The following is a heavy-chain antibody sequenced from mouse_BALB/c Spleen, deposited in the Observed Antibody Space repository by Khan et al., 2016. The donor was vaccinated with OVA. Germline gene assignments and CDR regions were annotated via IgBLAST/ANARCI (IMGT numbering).Heavy chain of an antibody. V-gene: IGHV2-2*02. D-gene: IGHD2-4*01. CDR3: ARRGYDYGRGALFAY. CDR2: IWSAGST. Sequence: QVQLKQSGPGLVQPSQSLSITCTVSGFSLNNYSVHWVRQSPGKGLEWLGVIWSAGSTDYNAAFISRMTISTDNSRNQIFFRMNSLQPNDTAIYYCARRGYDYGRGALFAYWGQGTLVTVSA. CDR1: GFSLNNYS. J-gene: IGHJ3*01.